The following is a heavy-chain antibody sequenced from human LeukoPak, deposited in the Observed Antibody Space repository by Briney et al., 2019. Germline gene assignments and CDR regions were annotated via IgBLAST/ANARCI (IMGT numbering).Heavy chain of an antibody. V-gene: IGHV3-9*01. D-gene: IGHD3-10*01. CDR1: GFTFDDYA. CDR3: AKMVRGTNSYYFDY. CDR2: ISWNSGSI. J-gene: IGHJ4*02. Sequence: PGRSLRLSCAASGFTFDDYAMHWVRQAPGKGLEWVSGISWNSGSIGYADSVKGRFTISRDNAKNSPYLQMNSLRAEDTALYYCAKMVRGTNSYYFDYWGQGTLVTVSS.